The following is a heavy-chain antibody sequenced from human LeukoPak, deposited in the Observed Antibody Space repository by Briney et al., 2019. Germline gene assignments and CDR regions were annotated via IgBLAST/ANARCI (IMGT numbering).Heavy chain of an antibody. D-gene: IGHD6-13*01. CDR1: GFTFSGYA. Sequence: HPGGSLRLSCAASGFTFSGYAIHWVRQAPGKGLEWVAVISNDGSNKYYADSVKGRFTISRDNSKNTLYLQMNSLRAEDTAVYFCAQETVAAACFDYWGQGTLVTVSS. V-gene: IGHV3-30-3*01. J-gene: IGHJ4*02. CDR3: AQETVAAACFDY. CDR2: ISNDGSNK.